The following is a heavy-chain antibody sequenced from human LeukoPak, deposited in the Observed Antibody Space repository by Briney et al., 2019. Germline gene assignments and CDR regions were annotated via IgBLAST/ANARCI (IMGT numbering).Heavy chain of an antibody. V-gene: IGHV3-48*01. CDR3: AKERRRDDVLTGSFSD. CDR2: ISSSSSTI. J-gene: IGHJ4*02. CDR1: GFTFSSYS. Sequence: GGSLRLSCAASGFTFSSYSMNWVRQAPGKGLEWVSYISSSSSTIYYADSVKGRFTISRDNAKNSLYLQMNSLRAEDTALYYCAKERRRDDVLTGSFSDWGQGTLVTVSS. D-gene: IGHD3-9*01.